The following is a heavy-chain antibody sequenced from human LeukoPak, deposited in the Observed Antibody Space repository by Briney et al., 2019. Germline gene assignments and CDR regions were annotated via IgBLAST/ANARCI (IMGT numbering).Heavy chain of an antibody. V-gene: IGHV4-59*08. CDR2: IYYSGST. D-gene: IGHD3-22*01. CDR3: ARQYYYDSSGLLLGAFDI. CDR1: GGSISSYY. Sequence: SETLSLTCTVSGGSISSYYRSWIRQPPGKGLEWIGYIYYSGSTNYNPSLKSRVTISVDTSKNQFSLKLSSVTAADTAVYYCARQYYYDSSGLLLGAFDIWGQGTMVTVSS. J-gene: IGHJ3*02.